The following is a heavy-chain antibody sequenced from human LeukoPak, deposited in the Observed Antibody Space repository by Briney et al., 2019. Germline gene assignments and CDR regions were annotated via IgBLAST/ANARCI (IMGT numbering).Heavy chain of an antibody. CDR2: IYYSGST. Sequence: KPSETLSLTCTVSGGSISSSSYYWGWIRQPPGKGLEWSGSIYYSGSTYYNPSLKSRVTISVDTSKNQFSLKLSSVTAADTAVYYCARHSDYGSGSYYNPVFDYWGQGTLVTVSS. CDR3: ARHSDYGSGSYYNPVFDY. V-gene: IGHV4-39*01. CDR1: GGSISSSSYY. D-gene: IGHD3-10*01. J-gene: IGHJ4*02.